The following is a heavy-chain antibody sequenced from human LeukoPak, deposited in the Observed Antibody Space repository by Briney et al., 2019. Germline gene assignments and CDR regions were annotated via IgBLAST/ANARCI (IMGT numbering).Heavy chain of an antibody. D-gene: IGHD2-15*01. V-gene: IGHV4-34*01. CDR1: GGSFSGYY. CDR3: ARGGRRGGY. J-gene: IGHJ4*02. Sequence: PSETLSLTCAVYGGSFSGYYWSWIRQPPGKGLEWIGEINHSGSTNYNPSLRSRVTISVDTSKSQFSLKLSSVTAADTAVYYCARGGRRGGYWGQGTLVTVSS. CDR2: INHSGST.